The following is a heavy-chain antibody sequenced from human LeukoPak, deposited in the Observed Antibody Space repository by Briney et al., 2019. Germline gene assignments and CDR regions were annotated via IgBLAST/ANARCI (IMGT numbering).Heavy chain of an antibody. D-gene: IGHD2-2*02. J-gene: IGHJ4*02. Sequence: GASVKVSCKASGGTFSSYAISWVRQAPGQGLEWMGRINPNSGGTNYAQKFQGRVTMTRDTSISTAYMELSRLRSDDTAVYYCAAVVPAAINGFDYWGQGTLVTVSS. CDR2: INPNSGGT. CDR1: GGTFSSYA. V-gene: IGHV1-2*06. CDR3: AAVVPAAINGFDY.